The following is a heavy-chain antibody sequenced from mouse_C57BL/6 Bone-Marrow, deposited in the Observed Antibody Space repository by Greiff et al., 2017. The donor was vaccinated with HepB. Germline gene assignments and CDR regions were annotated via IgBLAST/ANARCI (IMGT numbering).Heavy chain of an antibody. V-gene: IGHV5-4*01. CDR3: ARDSLRDY. CDR2: ISDGASYT. D-gene: IGHD3-1*01. Sequence: EVKVEESGGGLVKPGGSLKLSCAASGFTFSSYAMSWVRQTPEKRLEWVATISDGASYTYYPDNVKGRFTISRDNAKNNLYLQMSHLKSEDTAMYYCARDSLRDYWGQGTTLTVSS. J-gene: IGHJ2*01. CDR1: GFTFSSYA.